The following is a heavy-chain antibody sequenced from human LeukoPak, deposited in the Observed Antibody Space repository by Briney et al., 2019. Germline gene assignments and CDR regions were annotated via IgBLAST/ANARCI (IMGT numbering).Heavy chain of an antibody. CDR2: INPNSGGT. CDR1: GYTFTGYY. Sequence: ASVKVSCKASGYTFTGYYMHWVRQSPGQGLEWMGWINPNSGGTNYAQKFQGRVTMTRDTSISTAYMELSRLRSDDTAVYYCARDGIAVNDSFDIWGQGTMVTVSS. V-gene: IGHV1-2*02. CDR3: ARDGIAVNDSFDI. J-gene: IGHJ3*02. D-gene: IGHD6-19*01.